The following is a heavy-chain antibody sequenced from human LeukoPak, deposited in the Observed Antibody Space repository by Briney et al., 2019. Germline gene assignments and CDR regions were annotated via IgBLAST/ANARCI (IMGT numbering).Heavy chain of an antibody. Sequence: SETLSLTCAVYGGSFSGYYWSWIRQPPGKGLEWIGEINHSGSTNYDPSLKSRVTISVDTSKNQFSLKLSSVTAADTAVYYCARGPYGSGSYYPYYYGMDVWGQGTTVTVSS. V-gene: IGHV4-34*01. CDR2: INHSGST. CDR1: GGSFSGYY. J-gene: IGHJ6*02. D-gene: IGHD3-10*01. CDR3: ARGPYGSGSYYPYYYGMDV.